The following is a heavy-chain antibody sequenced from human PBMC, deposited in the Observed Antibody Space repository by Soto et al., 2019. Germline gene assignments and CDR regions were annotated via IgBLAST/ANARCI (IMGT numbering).Heavy chain of an antibody. Sequence: QITLKESGPTLVKPTQTLTLTCTFSAFSLSTGGVGVGWIRQPPGKALEWLALIYWDDDKRYSPSLRSRLTITKDTSKTQVVLTMTHMAPVDTATYYCIQSRCGGDCLQSYASYYYYGMDVWGQGTTVTVSS. CDR1: AFSLSTGGVG. J-gene: IGHJ6*02. V-gene: IGHV2-5*02. CDR2: IYWDDDK. CDR3: IQSRCGGDCLQSYASYYYYGMDV. D-gene: IGHD2-21*02.